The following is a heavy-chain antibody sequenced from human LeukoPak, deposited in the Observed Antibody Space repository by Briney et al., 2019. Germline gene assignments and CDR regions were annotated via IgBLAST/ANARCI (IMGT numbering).Heavy chain of an antibody. CDR3: ARAWDYYDSSGPSYMDV. CDR1: GYTFTSYG. CDR2: ISADNGNT. D-gene: IGHD3-22*01. V-gene: IGHV1-18*01. J-gene: IGHJ6*03. Sequence: ASAKVSCKASGYTFTSYGISWVRQAPGQGLEWMGWISADNGNTNYAQKLQGRVTMTTDTSTSTAYMELRSLRSDDTAVYYCARAWDYYDSSGPSYMDVWGKGTTVTVSS.